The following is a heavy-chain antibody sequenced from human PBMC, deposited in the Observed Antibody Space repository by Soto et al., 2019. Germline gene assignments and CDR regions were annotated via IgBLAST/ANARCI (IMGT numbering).Heavy chain of an antibody. V-gene: IGHV4-31*03. Sequence: QVQLQESGPGLVKPSQTLSLTCTVSGGSISSGGYYWSWIRQHPGKGLEWIGYIYYSGSTYYNPSLKSRVTTSVDTSKNQFSLKLSSVTAADTAVYYCARGGCSGGSCYFDYWGQGTLVTVSS. CDR1: GGSISSGGYY. D-gene: IGHD2-15*01. CDR3: ARGGCSGGSCYFDY. J-gene: IGHJ4*02. CDR2: IYYSGST.